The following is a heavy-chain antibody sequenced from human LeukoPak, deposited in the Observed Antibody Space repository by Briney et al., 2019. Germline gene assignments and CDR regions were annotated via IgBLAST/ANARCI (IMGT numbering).Heavy chain of an antibody. V-gene: IGHV3-74*01. CDR2: INSDGSST. Sequence: GGSLRLSCAASGFTFSSHWMHWVRQGPGKGLVWVSRINSDGSSTTYADPVKGRFTMSRDNAKNTLYLQMNSLRADDTAVYYCARERTTTVSGTTIGAYWGQGTLVTVSS. CDR3: ARERTTTVSGTTIGAY. J-gene: IGHJ4*02. CDR1: GFTFSSHW. D-gene: IGHD1-26*01.